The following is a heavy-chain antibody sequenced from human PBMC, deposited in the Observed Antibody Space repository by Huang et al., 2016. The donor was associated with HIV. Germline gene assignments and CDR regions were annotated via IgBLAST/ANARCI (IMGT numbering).Heavy chain of an antibody. CDR2: IGAGGSPR. V-gene: IGHV3-48*01. CDR1: GFPCNKDS. CDR3: ARVAYSYGMH. J-gene: IGHJ4*02. Sequence: VESGGGLVQPGGSMRLSCAASGFPCNKDSRCWVRQAPGKGLEWVAYIGAGGSPRYDADSVKGRFTISRDNGKKLTSLEMNSLRAEDTAVYFCARVAYSYGMHWGQGTLVTVSS. D-gene: IGHD5-18*01.